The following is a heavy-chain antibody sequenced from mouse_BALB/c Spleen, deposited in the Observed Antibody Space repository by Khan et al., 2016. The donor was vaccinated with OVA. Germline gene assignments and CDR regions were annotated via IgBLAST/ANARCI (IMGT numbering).Heavy chain of an antibody. CDR1: GYTFTNYG. V-gene: IGHV9-3-1*01. CDR3: ARVGYSGTMDY. Sequence: QIKLVQSGPELKKPGETVKISCKASGYTFTNYGMYWVKQAPGKGLKWMGWINTNNGKPTYADDFKGRFAFSLESSASTAYLQINNLKNEDTATYFCARVGYSGTMDYWGQGTSVTVSS. D-gene: IGHD2-14*01. CDR2: INTNNGKP. J-gene: IGHJ4*01.